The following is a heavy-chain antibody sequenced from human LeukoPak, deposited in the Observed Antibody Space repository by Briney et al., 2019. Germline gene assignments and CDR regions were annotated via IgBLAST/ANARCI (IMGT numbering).Heavy chain of an antibody. J-gene: IGHJ3*02. CDR3: ARQRSYFDWSQRRYDAFDI. CDR1: GGSISSYY. Sequence: SETLSLTCTVSGGSISSYYWSWIRQPPGKGLEWIGYIYYSGSTNYNPSLKSRVTISVDTSKNQFSLKLSSVTAADTAVYYCARQRSYFDWSQRRYDAFDIWGQGTMVTVSS. D-gene: IGHD3-9*01. CDR2: IYYSGST. V-gene: IGHV4-59*08.